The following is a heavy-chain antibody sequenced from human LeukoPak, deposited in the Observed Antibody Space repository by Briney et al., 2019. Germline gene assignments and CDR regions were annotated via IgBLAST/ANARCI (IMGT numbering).Heavy chain of an antibody. V-gene: IGHV1-69*06. Sequence: VASVKVPCKASGGTFSSYAISWVRQAPGQGLEWMGGIIPIFGTANYAQKFQGRVTITADKSTSTAYMELSSLRSEDTAVYYCARDPENPNGGGYDSRGAFDIWGQGTMVTVSS. CDR1: GGTFSSYA. CDR3: ARDPENPNGGGYDSRGAFDI. D-gene: IGHD5-12*01. CDR2: IIPIFGTA. J-gene: IGHJ3*02.